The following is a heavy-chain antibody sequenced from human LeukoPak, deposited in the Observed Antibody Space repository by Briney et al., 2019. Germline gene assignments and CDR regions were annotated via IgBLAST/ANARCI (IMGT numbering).Heavy chain of an antibody. CDR1: GYTLTELS. V-gene: IGHV1-24*01. J-gene: IGHJ3*02. CDR3: ATGRYCTNGVCYKDAFDI. D-gene: IGHD2-8*01. CDR2: FDPEDGET. Sequence: ASVKVSCKVSGYTLTELSMHWVRQAPGKGLEWMGGFDPEDGETIYAQKFQGRVTMTEDTSTDTAYTELSSLRSEDTAVYYCATGRYCTNGVCYKDAFDIWGQGTMVTVSS.